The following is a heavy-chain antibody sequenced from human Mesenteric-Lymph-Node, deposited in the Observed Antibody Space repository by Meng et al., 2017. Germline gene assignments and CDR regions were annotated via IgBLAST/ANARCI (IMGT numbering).Heavy chain of an antibody. CDR1: GYTFTNYD. D-gene: IGHD2/OR15-2a*01. CDR3: ARHHNILDY. V-gene: IGHV1-18*01. J-gene: IGHJ4*02. CDR2: ISGYNGNT. Sequence: ASVKVSCKASGYTFTNYDVSWVRQAPGQGLEWIGSISGYNGNTNCIQKFQGRVTMTRDTSTSTAYMELRSLTSDDTAMYYCARHHNILDYWGQGTLVTVSS.